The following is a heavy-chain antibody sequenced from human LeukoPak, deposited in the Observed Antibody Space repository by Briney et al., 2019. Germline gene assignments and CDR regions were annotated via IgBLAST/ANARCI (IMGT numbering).Heavy chain of an antibody. D-gene: IGHD5-24*01. CDR1: GGTFSSYA. Sequence: SVKVSCKASGGTFSSYAISWVRQAPGQGLEWMGGIIPIFGTANYAQKFQGRVTITTDESTSTAHMELSSLRSEDTAVYYCASGRDGYNDYWGQGTLVTVSS. J-gene: IGHJ4*02. CDR3: ASGRDGYNDY. V-gene: IGHV1-69*05. CDR2: IIPIFGTA.